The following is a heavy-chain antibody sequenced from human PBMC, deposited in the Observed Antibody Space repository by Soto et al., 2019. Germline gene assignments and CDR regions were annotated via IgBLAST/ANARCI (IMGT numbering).Heavy chain of an antibody. D-gene: IGHD5-18*01. Sequence: GGSLRLSCAASGFTFSSYAMSWVRQAPGKGLEWVSLLYGTGSTHYPKSVKGRFTGSRDVSKNTLLLQMNNLRAEDSGMYYSAKDYSLNTAMATFFHSWGQGTLVTVSS. CDR3: AKDYSLNTAMATFFHS. V-gene: IGHV3-23*03. J-gene: IGHJ4*02. CDR1: GFTFSSYA. CDR2: LYGTGST.